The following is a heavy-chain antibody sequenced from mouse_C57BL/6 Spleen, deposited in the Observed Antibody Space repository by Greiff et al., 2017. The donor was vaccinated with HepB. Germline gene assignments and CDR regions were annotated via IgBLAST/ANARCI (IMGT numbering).Heavy chain of an antibody. CDR3: ARREYYYGTSYFDY. CDR2: INPNNGGT. CDR1: GYTFTDYN. D-gene: IGHD1-1*01. Sequence: EVKLQESGPELVKPGASVKIPCKASGYTFTDYNMDWVKQSHGKSLEWIGDINPNNGGTIYNQKFKGKATLTVDKSSSTAYMELRSLTSEDTAVYYCARREYYYGTSYFDYWGQGTTLTVSS. J-gene: IGHJ2*01. V-gene: IGHV1-18*01.